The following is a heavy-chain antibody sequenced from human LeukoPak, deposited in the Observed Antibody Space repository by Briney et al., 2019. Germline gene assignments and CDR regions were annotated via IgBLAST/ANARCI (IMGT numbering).Heavy chain of an antibody. V-gene: IGHV4-4*07. J-gene: IGHJ4*02. CDR2: IYTTGST. D-gene: IGHD6-6*01. CDR1: GGSISSYY. Sequence: PSETLSLTCTVSGGSISSYYWSWIRQPAGKGLEWIGRIYTTGSTNYNPSLKSRVTMSVDTSKNQFSLKLSSVTAADTAVYYCARGGLYSSSSPFDYWGQGTLVTVSS. CDR3: ARGGLYSSSSPFDY.